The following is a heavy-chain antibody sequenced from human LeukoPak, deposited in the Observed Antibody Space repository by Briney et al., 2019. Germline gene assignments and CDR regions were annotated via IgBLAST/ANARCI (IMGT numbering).Heavy chain of an antibody. CDR1: GGSISSYY. Sequence: SETLSLTCTVSGGSISSYYWGWIRQPPGKGLEWIGSIYYSGSTYYNPSLKSRVTISVDTSKNQFSLKLSSVTAADTAVYYCARVTPERGGSSHLFDYWGQGTLVTVSS. D-gene: IGHD6-13*01. V-gene: IGHV4-39*07. J-gene: IGHJ4*02. CDR2: IYYSGST. CDR3: ARVTPERGGSSHLFDY.